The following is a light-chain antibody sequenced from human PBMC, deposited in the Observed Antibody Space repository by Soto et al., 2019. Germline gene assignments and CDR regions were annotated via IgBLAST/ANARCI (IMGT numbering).Light chain of an antibody. CDR2: EVS. J-gene: IGLJ1*01. CDR1: SSDVGGYNY. V-gene: IGLV2-8*01. CDR3: SSYAGSNNLGV. Sequence: QSALTQPPSASGSPGQSVTISCTGTSSDVGGYNYVSWYQQHPGKAPILMIYEVSKRPSGVPDRFSGSKSGNTASLTVFGLQAEDEADYYCSSYAGSNNLGVFGTGTKVTVL.